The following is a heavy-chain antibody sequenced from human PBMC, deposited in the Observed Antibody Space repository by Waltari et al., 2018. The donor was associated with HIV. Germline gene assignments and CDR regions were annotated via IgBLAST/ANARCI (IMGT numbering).Heavy chain of an antibody. V-gene: IGHV1-46*03. CDR1: GYTFTSYY. Sequence: QVQLVQSGAEVKKPGASGNVSCKASGYTFTSYYMPWVRQAPGQGLEWMGIIKPRGGSTSYAQKFQGRVTMTRDTSTSTVYMELSSLRSEDTAVYYCARDYGSSCWYSLPDYWGQGTLVTVSS. CDR2: IKPRGGST. J-gene: IGHJ4*02. D-gene: IGHD6-19*01. CDR3: ARDYGSSCWYSLPDY.